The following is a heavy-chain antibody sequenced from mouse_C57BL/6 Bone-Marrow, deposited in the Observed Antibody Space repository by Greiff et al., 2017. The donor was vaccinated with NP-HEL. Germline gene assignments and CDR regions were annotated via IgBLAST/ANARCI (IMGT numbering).Heavy chain of an antibody. CDR3: AREEDFQAWFAY. CDR2: IYPSDSET. Sequence: QVQLQQPGAELVRPGSSVKLSCKASGYTFTSYWMDWVKQRPGQGLEWIGNIYPSDSETHYNQKFKDKATLTVDKSSSTAYMQLSSLTSEDSAVYYCAREEDFQAWFAYWGQGTLVTVSA. CDR1: GYTFTSYW. J-gene: IGHJ3*01. V-gene: IGHV1-61*01.